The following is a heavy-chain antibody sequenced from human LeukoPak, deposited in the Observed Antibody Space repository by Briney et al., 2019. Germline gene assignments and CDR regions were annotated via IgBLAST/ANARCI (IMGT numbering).Heavy chain of an antibody. CDR1: GFAFSFFA. J-gene: IGHJ5*01. D-gene: IGHD6-19*01. V-gene: IGHV3-23*01. Sequence: GGSLRLSCEASGFAFSFFAMSWLRQAPGKGLEWVSTINANSGTGSYAASVRGRFIISRDNSKNTLYLQLNTLRADDTAVYYCAKPISGGLAVTADWFAPWGQGTLVVVSS. CDR3: AKPISGGLAVTADWFAP. CDR2: INANSGTG.